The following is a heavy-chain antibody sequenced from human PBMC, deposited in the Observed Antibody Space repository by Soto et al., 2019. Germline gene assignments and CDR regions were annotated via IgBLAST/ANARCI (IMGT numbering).Heavy chain of an antibody. CDR3: ARARYSSSWYLDYYYYYGMNV. J-gene: IGHJ6*02. Sequence: ASVKVSCKASGYTFTSYTINWVRQAPGQGLEWVAGSTSNSGNSDYAQKFQGRFSVTRDASISTAYRELSSLRSDDTAVYYCARARYSSSWYLDYYYYYGMNVWGQGTTVAVSS. V-gene: IGHV1-8*01. CDR1: GYTFTSYT. D-gene: IGHD6-13*01. CDR2: STSNSGNS.